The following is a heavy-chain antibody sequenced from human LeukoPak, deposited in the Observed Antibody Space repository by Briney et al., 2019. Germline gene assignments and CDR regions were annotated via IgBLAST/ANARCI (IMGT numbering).Heavy chain of an antibody. J-gene: IGHJ4*02. CDR3: AKGRAAAYYFDY. CDR2: ISGSGGNT. V-gene: IGHV3-23*01. D-gene: IGHD6-13*01. CDR1: GFTFSTYS. Sequence: GGSLRLSCAASGFTFSTYSMTWVRQAPGKGLEWVSAISGSGGNTYYADSVKGRFTISRDNSKNTLYLQMNSLRAEDTALYYCAKGRAAAYYFDYWGQGTLVTDSS.